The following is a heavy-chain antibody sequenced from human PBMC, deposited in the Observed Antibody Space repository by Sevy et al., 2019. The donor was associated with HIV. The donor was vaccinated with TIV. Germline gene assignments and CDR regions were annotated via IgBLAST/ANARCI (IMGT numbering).Heavy chain of an antibody. J-gene: IGHJ6*02. V-gene: IGHV3-15*05. D-gene: IGHD4-17*01. CDR2: IKSKTAGGTT. CDR3: TNEVYGDLSYGMDV. Sequence: GGSLRLSCAGSGFTFSHAWMTWVRQAPGKGLEWVGRIKSKTAGGTTDYSAPVKGRFTIPRDDSKTTMYLQMNSLKTEDTAVYYCTNEVYGDLSYGMDVWGQGTTVTVSS. CDR1: GFTFSHAW.